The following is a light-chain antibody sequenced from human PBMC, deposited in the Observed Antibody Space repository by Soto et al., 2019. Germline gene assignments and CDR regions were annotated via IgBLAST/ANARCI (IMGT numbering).Light chain of an antibody. V-gene: IGLV1-47*01. J-gene: IGLJ1*01. CDR1: STNIGSNY. Sequence: QSALTQPPSASGTPGQRVTISCSGSSTNIGSNYVYWYQQLPGTAPKLLIYRNSQRPSGVPDRFSGSKSGTSPSLAISGLRSEDEADYYCVAWDDSLSGQVFGTGTRSPS. CDR3: VAWDDSLSGQV. CDR2: RNS.